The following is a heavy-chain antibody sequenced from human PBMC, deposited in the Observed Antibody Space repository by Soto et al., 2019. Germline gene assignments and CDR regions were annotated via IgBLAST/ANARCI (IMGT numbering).Heavy chain of an antibody. CDR3: GRGGSDSPMAPGY. CDR1: GFTFSSYW. J-gene: IGHJ4*02. Sequence: PGESLKISCAASGFTFSSYWMHWVRQAPGKGLVWVSRINPDGSATNYADSVKGRFTISRDNAKNTLYLQMNSLRAEDTAVFYCGRGGSDSPMAPGYWGQGTLVTVS. CDR2: INPDGSAT. V-gene: IGHV3-74*01. D-gene: IGHD5-18*01.